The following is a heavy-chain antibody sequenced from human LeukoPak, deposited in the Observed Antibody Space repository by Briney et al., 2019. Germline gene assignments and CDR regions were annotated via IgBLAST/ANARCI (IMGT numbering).Heavy chain of an antibody. J-gene: IGHJ2*01. D-gene: IGHD4-23*01. V-gene: IGHV4-59*01. Sequence: PSETLSLTCTVSGGSISSYYWSWIRQPPGKGLEWIGYIYYSGSTNYNPSLKSRVTISVDTSKNQFSLKLSSVTAADTAVYYCARAPSTVVTPIPNWYFDLWGRGTLVTVSS. CDR3: ARAPSTVVTPIPNWYFDL. CDR2: IYYSGST. CDR1: GGSISSYY.